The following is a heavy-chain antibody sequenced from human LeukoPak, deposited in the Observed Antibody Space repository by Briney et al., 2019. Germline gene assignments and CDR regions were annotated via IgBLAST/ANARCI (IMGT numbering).Heavy chain of an antibody. J-gene: IGHJ4*02. CDR2: ISGSGGST. D-gene: IGHD6-19*01. V-gene: IGHV3-23*01. CDR3: AKVVYSSGWYLSYYFDY. Sequence: GGSLRLSCAASGFIFSSYAMSWVRQAPGKGLEWVSAISGSGGSTYYADSVKGRFTISRDNSKNTLYLQMNSLRAEDTAVYYCAKVVYSSGWYLSYYFDYWGQGTLVTVSS. CDR1: GFIFSSYA.